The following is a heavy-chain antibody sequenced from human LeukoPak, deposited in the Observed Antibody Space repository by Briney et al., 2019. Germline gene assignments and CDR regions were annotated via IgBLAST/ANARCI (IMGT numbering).Heavy chain of an antibody. Sequence: SQTLSLTCAISGDSVSSNSAAWNWIRQSPSRGLEWLGRTYYRSKWYNDYAVSVKSRITINPDTSKNQFSLQLNSVTPEDTAVYYCARKGRTLITAKPWWFDPWGQGTLVTVSS. CDR1: GDSVSSNSAA. V-gene: IGHV6-1*01. CDR2: TYYRSKWYN. J-gene: IGHJ5*02. CDR3: ARKGRTLITAKPWWFDP. D-gene: IGHD3-22*01.